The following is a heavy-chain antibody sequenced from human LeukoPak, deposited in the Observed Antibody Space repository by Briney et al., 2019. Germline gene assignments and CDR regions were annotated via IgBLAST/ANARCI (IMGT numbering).Heavy chain of an antibody. CDR1: GFPFSSYA. V-gene: IGHV3-23*01. Sequence: GGSLRLSCAATGFPFSSYAMNWVRQAPGKGLEWVSVIAGSDGFTQYADSVKGRFTISRDNSKNTVYLQMNRLRVEDTALYYCVRSLDYWGQGTLVTVSS. CDR2: IAGSDGFT. CDR3: VRSLDY. J-gene: IGHJ4*02.